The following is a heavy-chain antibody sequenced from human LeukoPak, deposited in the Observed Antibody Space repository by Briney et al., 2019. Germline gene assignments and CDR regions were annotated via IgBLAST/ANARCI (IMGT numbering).Heavy chain of an antibody. CDR2: IYYSGST. J-gene: IGHJ3*02. CDR1: GGSISSGGYY. D-gene: IGHD6-13*01. Sequence: SGTLSLTCTVSGGSISSGGYYWSWIRQPPGKGLEWIGYIYYSGSTYYNPSLKSRVTISVDTSKNQFSLKLSSVTAADTAVYYCARDCGWGAAAGHDAFDIWGQGTMVTVSS. CDR3: ARDCGWGAAAGHDAFDI. V-gene: IGHV4-31*03.